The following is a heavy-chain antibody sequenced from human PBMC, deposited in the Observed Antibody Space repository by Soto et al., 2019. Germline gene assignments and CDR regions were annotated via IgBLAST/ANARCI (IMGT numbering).Heavy chain of an antibody. CDR2: ISGSGFKK. Sequence: EVVLLESGGGLEQPGGSLRLSCAASGFIFENFGMSWVRQAPGKGLEWISSISGSGFKKYYADSVKGRFTISRDNSKSTVYLELNNLSAEDTAVYHCAKNQRVELVPLATVDWFDPWGQGSVVTVSS. D-gene: IGHD1-26*01. CDR1: GFIFENFG. CDR3: AKNQRVELVPLATVDWFDP. V-gene: IGHV3-23*01. J-gene: IGHJ5*02.